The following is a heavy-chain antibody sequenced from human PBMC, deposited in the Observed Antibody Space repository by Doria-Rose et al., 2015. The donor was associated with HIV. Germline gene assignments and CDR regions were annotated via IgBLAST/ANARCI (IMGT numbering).Heavy chain of an antibody. J-gene: IGHJ4*02. CDR2: MIPFTEIV. CDR3: ASQWERSSFDY. V-gene: IGHV1-69*01. D-gene: IGHD1-26*01. Sequence: ERPAPGQRLEWLGRMIPFTEIVNYALRFQGRVTITADECTSTAYMELSSLRSEDTAIYYCASQWERSSFDYWGQGTLVTVSS.